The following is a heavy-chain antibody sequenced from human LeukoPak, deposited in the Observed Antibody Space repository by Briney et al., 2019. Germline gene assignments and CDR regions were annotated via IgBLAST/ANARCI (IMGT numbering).Heavy chain of an antibody. CDR3: AREGGYCSSTSCYTEEYYYYYMDV. CDR2: ISSSSSYI. Sequence: GGSVRLSCAASGFTFSSYSMNWVRQAPGKGLEWVSSISSSSSYIYYADSVKGRFTISRDNAKNSLYLQMNSLRAEDTAVYYCAREGGYCSSTSCYTEEYYYYYMDVWGKGTTVTVSS. CDR1: GFTFSSYS. J-gene: IGHJ6*03. V-gene: IGHV3-21*01. D-gene: IGHD2-2*02.